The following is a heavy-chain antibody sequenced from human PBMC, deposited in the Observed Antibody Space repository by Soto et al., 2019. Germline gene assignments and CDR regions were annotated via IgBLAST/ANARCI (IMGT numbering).Heavy chain of an antibody. D-gene: IGHD3-3*01. CDR2: MNPNSGNT. Sequence: ASVKVSCKASGYTFTSYDINWVRQATGQGLEWMGWMNPNSGNTGYAQKFQGRVTMTRNTSISTAYMELSSLRSEDTAVYYCARRPHYDFWSGYLDRVWFDPWGQGTLVTVSS. V-gene: IGHV1-8*01. CDR1: GYTFTSYD. CDR3: ARRPHYDFWSGYLDRVWFDP. J-gene: IGHJ5*02.